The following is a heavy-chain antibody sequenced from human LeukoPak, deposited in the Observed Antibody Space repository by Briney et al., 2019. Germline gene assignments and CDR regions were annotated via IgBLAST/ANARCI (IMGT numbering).Heavy chain of an antibody. CDR1: GGSISTSNYF. D-gene: IGHD1-1*01. Sequence: PSETLSLTCTVSGGSISTSNYFGGWIRQPPGKGLEWIRSIHYTGTTYYNLSLKSRATISGDTSKNHFSLKLSSVTAADTAVYYCARHRWNDEFYFDYWGQGTLVTVSS. CDR2: IHYTGTT. V-gene: IGHV4-39*01. J-gene: IGHJ4*02. CDR3: ARHRWNDEFYFDY.